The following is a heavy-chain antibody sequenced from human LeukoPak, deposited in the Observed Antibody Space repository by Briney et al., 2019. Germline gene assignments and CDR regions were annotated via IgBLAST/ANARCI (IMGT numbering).Heavy chain of an antibody. CDR2: INHSGST. D-gene: IGHD2-2*01. Sequence: SETLSLTCAVYVGSFSGYYWSWIRQPPGKGLEWIGEINHSGSTNYNPSLKSRVTISVDTSKNQFSLKLSSVTAADTAVYYCAVRYQLRENWFDPWGQGTLVTVSS. CDR1: VGSFSGYY. CDR3: AVRYQLRENWFDP. J-gene: IGHJ5*02. V-gene: IGHV4-34*01.